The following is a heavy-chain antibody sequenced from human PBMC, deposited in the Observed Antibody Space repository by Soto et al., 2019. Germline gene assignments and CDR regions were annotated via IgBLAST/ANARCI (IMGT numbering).Heavy chain of an antibody. Sequence: QVQLVQSGAEVKKPGASVKVSCKASGYTFTSYGISWVRQAPGQGLEWMGWISAYNGNTNYAQKLQSRVTMTTDTSTSTAYMELRSLRSDDTAVYYCAREIWDDSSGYHGAHGMDVWGQGTTVTVSS. J-gene: IGHJ6*02. CDR1: GYTFTSYG. D-gene: IGHD3-22*01. CDR3: AREIWDDSSGYHGAHGMDV. CDR2: ISAYNGNT. V-gene: IGHV1-18*01.